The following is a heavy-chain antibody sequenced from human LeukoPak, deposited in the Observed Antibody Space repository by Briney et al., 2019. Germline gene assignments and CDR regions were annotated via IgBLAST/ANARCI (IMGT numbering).Heavy chain of an antibody. D-gene: IGHD3-9*01. CDR1: GGSISSGSYY. J-gene: IGHJ4*02. Sequence: SQTLSLTCTVSGGSISSGSYYWSWIRQPAGKGLEWIGRIYTSGSTNYNPSLKSRVTISVDTSKNQFSLKLSSVTAADTAVYYCAREGGTYYDILTGFGYWGQGTLVTVSS. V-gene: IGHV4-61*02. CDR2: IYTSGST. CDR3: AREGGTYYDILTGFGY.